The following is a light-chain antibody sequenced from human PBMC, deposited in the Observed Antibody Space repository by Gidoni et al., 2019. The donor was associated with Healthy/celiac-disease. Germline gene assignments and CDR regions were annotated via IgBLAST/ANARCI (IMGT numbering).Light chain of an antibody. CDR3: QQYYSTPFT. V-gene: IGKV4-1*01. J-gene: IGKJ3*01. Sequence: DIAMTQSPDSLAVSLGVRTTINGKSSQRVLYSSNNKTYLALYQQKPGQPQKLLIYWASTRESGVPDRFSGSGSGTDFTLTISSLQAEDVAVYYCQQYYSTPFTFGPGTKVDIK. CDR1: QRVLYSSNNKTY. CDR2: WAS.